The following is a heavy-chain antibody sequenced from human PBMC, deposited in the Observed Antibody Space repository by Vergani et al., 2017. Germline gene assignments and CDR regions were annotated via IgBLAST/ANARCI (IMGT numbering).Heavy chain of an antibody. Sequence: EVQLVQSGAEVKKTGATMKISCKVSGYTFTDHYMHWLKQAPGKALEWMGLVDPEYGETINAEKVKGRVTIAADTSTATAHLELRSLRSEDTAVYYGATPHTVTTGGMEVWGQGTTVIVSS. V-gene: IGHV1-69-2*01. D-gene: IGHD4-17*01. CDR2: VDPEYGET. CDR3: ATPHTVTTGGMEV. CDR1: GYTFTDHY. J-gene: IGHJ6*02.